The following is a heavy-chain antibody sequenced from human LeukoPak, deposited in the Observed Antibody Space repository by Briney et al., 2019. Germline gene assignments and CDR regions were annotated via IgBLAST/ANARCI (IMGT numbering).Heavy chain of an antibody. CDR2: IYYSGST. V-gene: IGHV4-31*03. Sequence: SQTLSLTCTVSGGSISSGGYYWSWIRQHPGKGLEWIGYIYYSGSTYYNLSLKSRVTISVDTSKNQFSLKLSSVTAADTAVYYCARAGDGYTSFDYWGQGTLVTVSS. CDR1: GGSISSGGYY. CDR3: ARAGDGYTSFDY. D-gene: IGHD5-24*01. J-gene: IGHJ4*02.